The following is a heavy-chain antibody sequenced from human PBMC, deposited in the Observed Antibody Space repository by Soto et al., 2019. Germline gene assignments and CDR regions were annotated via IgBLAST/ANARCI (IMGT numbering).Heavy chain of an antibody. J-gene: IGHJ5*02. V-gene: IGHV1-18*01. CDR1: GYTFDRYA. CDR3: ERDRLTDH. Sequence: QVQLVQSGAEVKKPGASVTVSCKDSGYTFDRYAMSWLRQAPGQGLEWMGWITGDTHEATYAQKFQGSVSLTRDRSTTTAYMELRSLRYDDTAVYYCERDRLTDHWGQGALVTVSS. CDR2: ITGDTHEA.